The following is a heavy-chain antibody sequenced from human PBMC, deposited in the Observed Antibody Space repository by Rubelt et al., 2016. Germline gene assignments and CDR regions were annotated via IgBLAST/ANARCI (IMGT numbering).Heavy chain of an antibody. D-gene: IGHD4-11*01. CDR3: ASYSNRNAFDF. CDR2: INHSGST. CDR1: GGPFSGHY. Sequence: QVQLQQWGAGLLKPSETLSLTCAVYGGPFSGHYWSWIRQPPGKGLEWIGEINHSGSTNYNPSPKSRGTISIDTSKNQLPLNLSSGTAADPAVYYCASYSNRNAFDFWGQGTMVTVSS. V-gene: IGHV4-34*01. J-gene: IGHJ3*01.